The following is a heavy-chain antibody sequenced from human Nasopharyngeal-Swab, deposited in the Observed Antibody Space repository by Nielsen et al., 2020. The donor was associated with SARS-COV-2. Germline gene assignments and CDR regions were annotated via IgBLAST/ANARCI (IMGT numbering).Heavy chain of an antibody. Sequence: VGSLRLSCAGSGFTFSNYAVHWVRQAPGKGLEWVSVISSDGGVQFYADSVKGRFTLSRDNSKNVLYLQMNSLRPDDTAVYYCARDASYGDYRSGAFDIWGQGTQVTVSS. J-gene: IGHJ4*03. D-gene: IGHD4-17*01. CDR3: ARDASYGDYRSGAFDI. V-gene: IGHV3-30-3*01. CDR1: GFTFSNYA. CDR2: ISSDGGVQ.